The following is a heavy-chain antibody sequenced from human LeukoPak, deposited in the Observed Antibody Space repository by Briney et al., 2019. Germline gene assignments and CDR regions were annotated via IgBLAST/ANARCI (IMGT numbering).Heavy chain of an antibody. Sequence: GGSLRLSCAASGFTVSSNYMSWVRQAPGKGLEWVSVIYSGGSTYYADSVKGRFTISRDNSKNTLYLQMNSLRAEDTAVYYCARAPGWAVAGTGWFDPWGQGTLVTVSS. CDR1: GFTVSSNY. J-gene: IGHJ5*02. CDR2: IYSGGST. D-gene: IGHD6-19*01. CDR3: ARAPGWAVAGTGWFDP. V-gene: IGHV3-53*01.